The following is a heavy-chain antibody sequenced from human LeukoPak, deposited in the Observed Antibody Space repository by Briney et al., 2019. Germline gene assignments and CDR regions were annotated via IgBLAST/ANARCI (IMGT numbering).Heavy chain of an antibody. J-gene: IGHJ3*02. V-gene: IGHV1-69*04. CDR1: GGTFSSYA. D-gene: IGHD2-15*01. CDR2: IIPILGIA. CDR3: ARGYCSGGSCPRWAFDI. Sequence: SVKVSCKVSGGTFSSYAISWVRQAPGQGLEWMGRIIPILGIANYAQKFQGRVTITADKSTSTAYMELSSLRSEDTAVYYCARGYCSGGSCPRWAFDIWGQGTMVTVSS.